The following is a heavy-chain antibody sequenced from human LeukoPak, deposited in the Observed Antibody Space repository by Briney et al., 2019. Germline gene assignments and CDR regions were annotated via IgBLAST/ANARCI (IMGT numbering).Heavy chain of an antibody. CDR2: ISWNSGSK. CDR1: GFTFSSYS. D-gene: IGHD3-10*01. CDR3: ARENYGSGHDAFDI. V-gene: IGHV3-9*01. J-gene: IGHJ3*02. Sequence: PGGSLRLSCAASGFTFSSYSMNWVRQAPGKGLEWVSGISWNSGSKGYADSVKGRFTISRDNAKNSLYLQMNSLRAEDTALYYCARENYGSGHDAFDIWGQGTMVTVSS.